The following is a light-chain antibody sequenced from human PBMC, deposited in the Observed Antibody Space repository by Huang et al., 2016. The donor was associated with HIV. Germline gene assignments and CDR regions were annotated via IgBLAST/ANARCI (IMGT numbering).Light chain of an antibody. Sequence: EIVMTQSPATLSVSTGERATLSCRASQSVSSNLDWYQQKPGQAPRLLIYGASTRATGSPARVIGSGSGKEFTLTISSLQSEDLAVYYCQQYNNWPPLFTFGPGTKVDIK. CDR3: QQYNNWPPLFT. CDR1: QSVSSN. CDR2: GAS. V-gene: IGKV3-15*01. J-gene: IGKJ3*01.